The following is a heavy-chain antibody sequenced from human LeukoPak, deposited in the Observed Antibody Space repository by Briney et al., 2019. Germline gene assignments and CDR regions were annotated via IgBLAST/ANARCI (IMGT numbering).Heavy chain of an antibody. Sequence: GGSLRLSCAASGFTFSSYAMHWVRQAPGKGLEWVAVISYDGSNKYYADSVKGRFTISRDNSKNTLYLQMNSLRAEDTAVYYCARGGGYSYGLSTYWGQGTLVTVSS. V-gene: IGHV3-30-3*01. CDR3: ARGGGYSYGLSTY. CDR1: GFTFSSYA. J-gene: IGHJ4*02. CDR2: ISYDGSNK. D-gene: IGHD5-18*01.